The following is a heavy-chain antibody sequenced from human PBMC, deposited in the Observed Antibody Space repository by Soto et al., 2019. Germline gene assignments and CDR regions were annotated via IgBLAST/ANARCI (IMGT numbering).Heavy chain of an antibody. J-gene: IGHJ4*02. CDR1: GDSVSSSHYY. D-gene: IGHD6-19*01. CDR2: VYYSGST. CDR3: ARHPTFSGWEYYFDY. V-gene: IGHV4-39*01. Sequence: QLQLQESGPGLVKPSETLSVTCTVSGDSVSSSHYYWGWIRLPPGKGLEWIGSVYYSGSTYYNPCLKSRVTLSVDTSKNQFSLKLSSVTAADAAIYYCARHPTFSGWEYYFDYWGQGTLVTVSS.